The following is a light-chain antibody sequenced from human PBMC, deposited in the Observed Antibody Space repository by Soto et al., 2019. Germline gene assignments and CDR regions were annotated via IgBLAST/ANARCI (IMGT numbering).Light chain of an antibody. J-gene: IGLJ2*01. CDR2: YDD. V-gene: IGLV1-36*01. CDR1: SSNIGNNA. Sequence: QAVVTQPPSVSAAPRQRVTISCSGSSSNIGNNAVNWYQQLPGKAPKLLIYYDDVLPSGVSDRFSGSKSGTSASLAINGLQSEDEADYYCAAWDDSLKGEVFGGGTKVTVL. CDR3: AAWDDSLKGEV.